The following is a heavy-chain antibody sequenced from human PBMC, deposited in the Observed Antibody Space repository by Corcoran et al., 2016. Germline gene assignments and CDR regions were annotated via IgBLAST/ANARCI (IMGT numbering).Heavy chain of an antibody. J-gene: IGHJ4*02. D-gene: IGHD1-26*01. CDR3: ARASSGSYKY. Sequence: QVQLQQWGAGLLKASETLSLTCAVYGGSFIGYYWSWIRQPPGKGVVGIGEINHSGSTNYNPSLKSRVTISVDTSKNQFSLKLSCVTAADTAVYYCARASSGSYKYWGQGTLVTVSS. CDR1: GGSFIGYY. V-gene: IGHV4-34*01. CDR2: INHSGST.